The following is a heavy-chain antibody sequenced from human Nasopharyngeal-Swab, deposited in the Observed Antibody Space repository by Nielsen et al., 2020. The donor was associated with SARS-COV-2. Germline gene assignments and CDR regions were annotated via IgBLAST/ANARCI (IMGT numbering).Heavy chain of an antibody. V-gene: IGHV3-30-3*01. Sequence: GESLKISCAASGFTLSSYAMHWVRQAPRKGLESEAVRAHDHTIKDYADSVKGRFSVSRDNSKNTVYLQMSSLRSEDTAIYYCVRDSRKYCRNIDCYMGNWFDPWGQGTLVTVSS. D-gene: IGHD2-21*02. CDR3: VRDSRKYCRNIDCYMGNWFDP. J-gene: IGHJ5*02. CDR1: GFTLSSYA. CDR2: RAHDHTIK.